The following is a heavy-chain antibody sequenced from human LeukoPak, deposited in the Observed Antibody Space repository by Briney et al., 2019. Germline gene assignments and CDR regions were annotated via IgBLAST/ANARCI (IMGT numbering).Heavy chain of an antibody. Sequence: ASVKVSCKASGGTFSSYAISWVRQAPGQGLEWMGWINAGNGNTKYSQKFQGRVTITRDTSASTAYMELSSLRSEDTAVYYCARDRPFSSTSADAFDIWGQGTMVTVSS. J-gene: IGHJ3*02. V-gene: IGHV1-3*01. CDR3: ARDRPFSSTSADAFDI. D-gene: IGHD6-13*01. CDR2: INAGNGNT. CDR1: GGTFSSYA.